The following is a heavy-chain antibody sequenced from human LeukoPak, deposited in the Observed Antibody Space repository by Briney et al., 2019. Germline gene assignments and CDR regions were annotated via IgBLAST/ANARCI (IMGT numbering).Heavy chain of an antibody. CDR2: IKHDGSEK. CDR3: ARTRGFPLYYFDY. V-gene: IGHV3-7*01. D-gene: IGHD2-2*02. CDR1: GFTFSGYW. J-gene: IGHJ4*02. Sequence: GGSLRLSCAASGFTFSGYWMSWVRQAPGKGLEWVANIKHDGSEKYFVDSVKGRLTISRDNAKNSLYLRMNSLRAEDTAVFYCARTRGFPLYYFDYWGQGTLVTVSS.